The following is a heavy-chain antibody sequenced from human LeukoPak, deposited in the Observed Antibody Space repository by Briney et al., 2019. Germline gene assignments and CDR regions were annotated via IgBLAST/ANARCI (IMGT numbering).Heavy chain of an antibody. D-gene: IGHD3-3*01. Sequence: PSETLSLTCTVSGGSISSSGYYWGWIRQPPGKGLEWIGSIYYSGSTYYNPSLKSRVTISVDTSKNQFSLKLSSVTAADTAVYYCARPVRDTGYYDFWSGFSDGPSRYYFDYWGQGTLVTVSS. CDR3: ARPVRDTGYYDFWSGFSDGPSRYYFDY. CDR1: GGSISSSGYY. CDR2: IYYSGST. J-gene: IGHJ4*02. V-gene: IGHV4-39*01.